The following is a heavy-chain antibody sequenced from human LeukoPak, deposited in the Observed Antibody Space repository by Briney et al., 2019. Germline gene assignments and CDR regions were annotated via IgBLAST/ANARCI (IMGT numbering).Heavy chain of an antibody. J-gene: IGHJ4*02. Sequence: ASVKVSCKASGYTFTSYAMHWVRQAPGQRLEWMGWINAGNGNTKYSQKFQGRVTFTSDRSASTAYMELSSLRPEDTAVYYCARVQSTYYYGSGSYVFDYWGQGTLVTVSS. CDR2: INAGNGNT. V-gene: IGHV1-3*01. CDR1: GYTFTSYA. D-gene: IGHD3-10*01. CDR3: ARVQSTYYYGSGSYVFDY.